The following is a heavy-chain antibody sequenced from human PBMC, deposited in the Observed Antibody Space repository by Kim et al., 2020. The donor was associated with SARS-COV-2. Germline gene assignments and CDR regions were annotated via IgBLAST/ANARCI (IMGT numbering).Heavy chain of an antibody. D-gene: IGHD3-9*01. J-gene: IGHJ4*02. CDR2: IYHSGST. V-gene: IGHV4-38-2*02. CDR1: GYSISSGYY. Sequence: SETLSLTCTVSGYSISSGYYWGWIRQPPGKGLEWIGSIYHSGSTYYNPSLKSRVTISVDTSKNQFSLKLSSVTAADTAVYYCARGRYDILTGYFDYWGQG. CDR3: ARGRYDILTGYFDY.